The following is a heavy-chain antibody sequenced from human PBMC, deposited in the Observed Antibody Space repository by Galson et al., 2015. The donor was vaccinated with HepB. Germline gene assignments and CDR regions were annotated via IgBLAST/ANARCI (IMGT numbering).Heavy chain of an antibody. J-gene: IGHJ5*02. V-gene: IGHV3-23*01. CDR1: GFTFSSYA. Sequence: SLRLSCAASGFTFSSYAMSWVRQAPGKGLEWVSAISGSGGSTYYADSVKGRFTISRDNSKNTLYLQMNSLRAEDTAVYYCAKSPLLDGAAYNNNWFDPWGQGTLVTVSS. CDR2: ISGSGGST. CDR3: AKSPLLDGAAYNNNWFDP. D-gene: IGHD6-13*01.